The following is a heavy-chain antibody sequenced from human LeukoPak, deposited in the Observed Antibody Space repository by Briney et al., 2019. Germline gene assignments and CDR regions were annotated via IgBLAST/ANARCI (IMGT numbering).Heavy chain of an antibody. D-gene: IGHD6-13*01. CDR3: ASARGLDIAAAGKFRHYYYYMDV. Sequence: GASVKVSCKASGYTFTGYYMHWVRQAPGQGLEWMGWINPNSGGTNYAQKFQGRVTMTRDTSISTAYMELSRLRSDDTAVYYCASARGLDIAAAGKFRHYYYYMDVWGKGTTVTVSS. J-gene: IGHJ6*03. V-gene: IGHV1-2*02. CDR2: INPNSGGT. CDR1: GYTFTGYY.